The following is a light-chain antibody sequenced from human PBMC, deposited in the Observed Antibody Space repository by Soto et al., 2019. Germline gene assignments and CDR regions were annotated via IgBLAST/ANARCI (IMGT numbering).Light chain of an antibody. J-gene: IGKJ2*01. Sequence: IVLTQSPGTLSLSPGDRATLSCRASQRLTTSYLAWYQQKAGQAPSLLIYDASRSATGISDRFSGSGSGPDFTITISSLEPEDFTVYYCQQYGSSPYTFGQGPKLEI. CDR2: DAS. CDR3: QQYGSSPYT. CDR1: QRLTTSY. V-gene: IGKV3-20*01.